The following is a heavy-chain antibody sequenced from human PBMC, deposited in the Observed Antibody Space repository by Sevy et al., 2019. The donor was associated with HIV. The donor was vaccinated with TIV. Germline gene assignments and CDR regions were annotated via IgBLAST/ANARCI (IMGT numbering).Heavy chain of an antibody. J-gene: IGHJ6*02. CDR1: GYTFTGYY. Sequence: ASVKVSCKASGYTFTGYYMNWVRQAPGQGLEWMGWINPNSGGTNYAQKFQGRVTMTRDTSISTAYMELSRLRSDDTAVYYCARDRYDILTGRYYYYGMDVWGQGTTVTVSS. V-gene: IGHV1-2*02. D-gene: IGHD3-9*01. CDR3: ARDRYDILTGRYYYYGMDV. CDR2: INPNSGGT.